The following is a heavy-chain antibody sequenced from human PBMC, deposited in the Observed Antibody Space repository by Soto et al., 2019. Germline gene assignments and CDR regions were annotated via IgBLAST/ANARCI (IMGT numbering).Heavy chain of an antibody. CDR3: ARMGSNYYDSSGYHLGGMDV. D-gene: IGHD3-22*01. J-gene: IGHJ6*02. V-gene: IGHV5-10-1*01. CDR1: GYSFTSYL. CDR2: IDPSDSYT. Sequence: VQSLKISCKGSGYSFTSYLISRVRQMPGKGLEWMGRIDPSDSYTNYSPSFQGHVTISADKSISTAYLQWSSLKASDTAMYYCARMGSNYYDSSGYHLGGMDVWGQGTTVTVSS.